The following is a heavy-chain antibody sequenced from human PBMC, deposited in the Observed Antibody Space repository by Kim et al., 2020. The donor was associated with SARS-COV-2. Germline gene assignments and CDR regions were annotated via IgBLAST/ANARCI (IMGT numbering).Heavy chain of an antibody. CDR2: GST. Sequence: GSTYYADSVKGRFTISRDNSKNTLYLQMNSLRAEDTAVYYCAKNYGVFDYWGQGTLVTVSS. J-gene: IGHJ4*02. V-gene: IGHV3-23*01. CDR3: AKNYGVFDY. D-gene: IGHD4-17*01.